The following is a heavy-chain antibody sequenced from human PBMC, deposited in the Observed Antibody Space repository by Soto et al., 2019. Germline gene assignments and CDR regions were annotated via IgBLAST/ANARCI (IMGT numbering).Heavy chain of an antibody. CDR2: IYYSGST. CDR3: ARDQRGWFDP. CDR1: GGSISSGGYY. V-gene: IGHV4-31*03. J-gene: IGHJ5*02. Sequence: SETLSLTCTFSGGSISSGGYYWSWIRQHPGKGLEWIGYIYYSGSTYYNPSLKSRVTISVDTSKNQFSLKLSSVTAADTAVYYCARDQRGWFDPWGQGTLVTVSS.